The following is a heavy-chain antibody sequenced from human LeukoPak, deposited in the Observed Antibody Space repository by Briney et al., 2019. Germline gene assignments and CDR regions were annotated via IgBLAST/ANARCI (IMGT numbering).Heavy chain of an antibody. V-gene: IGHV1-3*01. D-gene: IGHD6-13*01. J-gene: IGHJ4*02. CDR1: GYTFSDYA. CDR2: IDAGNGDT. Sequence: ASVKVSCKASGYTFSDYAMHWVRQAPGQRFEWMGWIDAGNGDTRYSQKFQGRVTITRDTSASTAYMELSSLRSEDTAVYYCARVSDSSSWPFDYWGQGTLVTVSS. CDR3: ARVSDSSSWPFDY.